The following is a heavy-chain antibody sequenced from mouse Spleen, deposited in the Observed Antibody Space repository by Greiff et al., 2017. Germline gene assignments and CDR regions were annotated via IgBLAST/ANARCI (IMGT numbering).Heavy chain of an antibody. V-gene: IGHV5-9*04. D-gene: IGHD1-1*01. CDR1: GFTFSSYT. Sequence: EVQRVESGGGLVKPGGSLKLSCAASGFTFSSYTMSWVRQTPAKRLEWVATISSGGGNTYYPDSVKGRFTISRDNARNTLYLQMSSLRSEDTAMYYCARHDYDGSYPFDYWGQGTTLTVSS. CDR3: ARHDYDGSYPFDY. J-gene: IGHJ2*01. CDR2: ISSGGGNT.